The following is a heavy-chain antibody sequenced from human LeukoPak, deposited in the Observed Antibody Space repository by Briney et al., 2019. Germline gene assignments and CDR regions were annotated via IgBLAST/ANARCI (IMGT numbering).Heavy chain of an antibody. J-gene: IGHJ6*03. CDR1: GYTFTGYY. CDR3: ASPSQPHYYYYYMDV. Sequence: GASVKVSCKVSGYTFTGYYMHWVRQAPGQGLEWMGWINPNSGGTNYAQKFQGRVTMTRDTSISTAYMELSRLRSDDTAVYYCASPSQPHYYYYYMDVWGKGTTVTVSS. CDR2: INPNSGGT. V-gene: IGHV1-2*02. D-gene: IGHD2-2*01.